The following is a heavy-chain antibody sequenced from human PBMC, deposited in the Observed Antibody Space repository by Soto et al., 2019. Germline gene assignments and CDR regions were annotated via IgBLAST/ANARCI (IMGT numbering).Heavy chain of an antibody. CDR1: GASISSYY. D-gene: IGHD6-13*01. V-gene: IGHV4-59*13. J-gene: IGHJ4*02. Sequence: SETLSLTCAISGASISSYYWSWIRQPPGKGLEWIGYIYSTGSTNYNPSLRSRVTMSVDTSKNQFSLKLTSVTAADTAVYYCASQLATAGDFDHWGQGTLVTVSS. CDR2: IYSTGST. CDR3: ASQLATAGDFDH.